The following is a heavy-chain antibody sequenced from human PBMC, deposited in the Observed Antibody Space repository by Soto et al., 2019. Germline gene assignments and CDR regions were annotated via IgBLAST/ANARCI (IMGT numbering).Heavy chain of an antibody. Sequence: GGSLRLSCSASGFTFSSYAMHWVRQAPGKGLEYVSAISSSGGSTYYADSVKGRFTISRDNSKNTLYLQMSSLRAEDTAVYYCVKDTAMVNPDFDYWGQGTLVTVSS. CDR1: GFTFSSYA. CDR2: ISSSGGST. V-gene: IGHV3-64D*06. CDR3: VKDTAMVNPDFDY. D-gene: IGHD5-18*01. J-gene: IGHJ4*02.